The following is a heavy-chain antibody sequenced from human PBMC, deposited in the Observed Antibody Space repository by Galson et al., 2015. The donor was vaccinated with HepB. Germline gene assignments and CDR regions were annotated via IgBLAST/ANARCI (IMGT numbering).Heavy chain of an antibody. D-gene: IGHD3-3*01. J-gene: IGHJ3*02. V-gene: IGHV3-21*01. CDR1: GFTFSSYS. CDR2: ISSSSSYI. CDR3: ARVGRVLRFLEWLSGAFDI. Sequence: SLRLSCAASGFTFSSYSMNWVRQAPGKGLEWVSSISSSSSYIYYADSVKGRFTISRDNAKNSLYLQMNSLRAEDTAVYYCARVGRVLRFLEWLSGAFDIWGQGTMVTVSS.